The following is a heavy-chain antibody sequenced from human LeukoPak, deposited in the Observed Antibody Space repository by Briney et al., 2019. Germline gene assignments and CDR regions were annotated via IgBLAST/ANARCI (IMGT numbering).Heavy chain of an antibody. CDR2: INAGNGNT. V-gene: IGHV1-3*01. J-gene: IGHJ6*02. D-gene: IGHD6-19*01. Sequence: GASVKVSCKASGYTFTSYAMHWVRQAPGQRLEWMGWINAGNGNTKYSQKFQGWVTMTRDTSISTAYMELSRLRSDDTAVYYCARAGGPRALYSSGWYFYYYGMDVWGQGTTVTVSS. CDR3: ARAGGPRALYSSGWYFYYYGMDV. CDR1: GYTFTSYA.